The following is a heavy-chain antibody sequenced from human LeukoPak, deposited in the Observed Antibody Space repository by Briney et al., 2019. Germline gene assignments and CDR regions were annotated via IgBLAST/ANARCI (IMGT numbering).Heavy chain of an antibody. CDR1: GYTFTGYY. V-gene: IGHV1-2*02. Sequence: ASVKVSCKASGYTFTGYYMHWVRQAPGQGLEWMGWINPNSGGTNYAQKFQGRVTMTRDTSISTAYMELSRLRSDDTAVYYCARVRYDSSGYYSTLEDAFDIWGQGTMVTVSS. CDR2: INPNSGGT. D-gene: IGHD3-22*01. CDR3: ARVRYDSSGYYSTLEDAFDI. J-gene: IGHJ3*02.